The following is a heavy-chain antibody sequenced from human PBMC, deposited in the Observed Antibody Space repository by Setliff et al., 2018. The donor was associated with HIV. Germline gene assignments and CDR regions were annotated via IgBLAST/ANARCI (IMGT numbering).Heavy chain of an antibody. D-gene: IGHD5-12*01. V-gene: IGHV3-23*01. J-gene: IGHJ4*02. Sequence: GGSLRLSCAASGLTFSSYAMSWVRQAPGKGLEWVSTINTNGGTTYYRDSVKGRFTISRDNSKNTLYLQMNSLRAEDTALYYCTKDSGDGYNYVAYYFDYWGQGTLVTVSS. CDR2: INTNGGTT. CDR3: TKDSGDGYNYVAYYFDY. CDR1: GLTFSSYA.